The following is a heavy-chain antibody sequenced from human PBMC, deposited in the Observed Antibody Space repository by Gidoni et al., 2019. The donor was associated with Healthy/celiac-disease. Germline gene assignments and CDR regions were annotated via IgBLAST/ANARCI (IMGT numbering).Heavy chain of an antibody. Sequence: QVQPVESGGGVVQPVRSMRLSCAASGSTFCTYGMHWVRQAPGEGLAWVAVIWYDGSNKYYADSVKGRFTISRDNSKNTLYLQMNSLRAEDTAVYYCARDKSSGWYSYYYGMDVWGQGTTVTVSS. CDR3: ARDKSSGWYSYYYGMDV. CDR1: GSTFCTYG. V-gene: IGHV3-33*01. J-gene: IGHJ6*02. D-gene: IGHD6-19*01. CDR2: IWYDGSNK.